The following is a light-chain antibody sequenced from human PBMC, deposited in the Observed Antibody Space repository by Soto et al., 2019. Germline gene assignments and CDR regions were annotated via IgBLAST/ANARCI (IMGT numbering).Light chain of an antibody. J-gene: IGKJ2*01. Sequence: DIQMTQSPSTLSASVGDSVTITCRASQSISSWLAWYQQKPGKAPKLLIYKASSLESGVPSRFSGSGSGKAFTLTISSLQPDDFATYYCQQYNDYPYTFGQGTKLEIK. V-gene: IGKV1-5*03. CDR3: QQYNDYPYT. CDR1: QSISSW. CDR2: KAS.